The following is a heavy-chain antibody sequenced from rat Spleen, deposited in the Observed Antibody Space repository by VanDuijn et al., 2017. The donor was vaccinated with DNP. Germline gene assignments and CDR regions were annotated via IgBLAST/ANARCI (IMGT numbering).Heavy chain of an antibody. D-gene: IGHD1-11*01. Sequence: EVKLVESGGGLVQPGRSLKLFCAASGFNFNDYWMGWVRQAPGKGLEWIGQINKDSSTITYIPSLKDKFTISRDNDQNTLYLQMSKLGSEDTAIYYCARGPNYGGYADYFDYWGQGVMVTVSS. J-gene: IGHJ2*01. V-gene: IGHV4-2*01. CDR3: ARGPNYGGYADYFDY. CDR2: INKDSSTI. CDR1: GFNFNDYW.